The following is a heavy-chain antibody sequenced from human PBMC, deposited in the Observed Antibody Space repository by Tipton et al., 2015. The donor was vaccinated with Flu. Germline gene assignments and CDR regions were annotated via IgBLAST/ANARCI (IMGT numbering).Heavy chain of an antibody. D-gene: IGHD3-22*01. Sequence: TLSLTCAVSGYSISRGYYWGWIRQPPGKGLEWIGSIYHNGDIHFNPSLKSRVSISVDTSNNRFSLKLSSVTAADTALYYCAGNNYYDSSGYYYSLDYWGQGTLVTVSS. CDR1: GYSISRGYY. CDR3: AGNNYYDSSGYYYSLDY. J-gene: IGHJ4*02. CDR2: IYHNGDI. V-gene: IGHV4-38-2*01.